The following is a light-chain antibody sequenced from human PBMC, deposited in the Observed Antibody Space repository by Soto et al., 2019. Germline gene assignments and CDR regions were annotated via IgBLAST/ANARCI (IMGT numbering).Light chain of an antibody. CDR2: DVS. Sequence: QSALTQPASVSGSPGQSITISCTGTISDVGGYNYVSWYQQYPGKAPKLMIFDVSNRPSGVSDRFSGSKSGSTAFLTISGLQAEDEADYYCSSYTSSSTRLFGGGTKVTVL. CDR1: ISDVGGYNY. J-gene: IGLJ3*02. V-gene: IGLV2-14*01. CDR3: SSYTSSSTRL.